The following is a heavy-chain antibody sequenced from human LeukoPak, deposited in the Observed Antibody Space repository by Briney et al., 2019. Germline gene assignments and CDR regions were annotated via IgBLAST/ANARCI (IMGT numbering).Heavy chain of an antibody. CDR2: IRGKAYGGTT. D-gene: IGHD1-26*01. CDR1: EFTGSGFSFGDYP. Sequence: GGSLRLSCTASEFTGSGFSFGDYPMSWFRQAPGKGLEWVAFIRGKAYGGTTEYAASVKGRFTISRDDSKSIAYLQMNSLKSEDTAVYFCSRDWPESTTVNWGQGTLVAVSA. CDR3: SRDWPESTTVN. J-gene: IGHJ4*02. V-gene: IGHV3-49*03.